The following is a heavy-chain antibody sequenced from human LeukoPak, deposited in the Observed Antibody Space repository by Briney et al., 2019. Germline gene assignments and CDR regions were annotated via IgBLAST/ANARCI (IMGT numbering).Heavy chain of an antibody. Sequence: SETLSLTCAVYGGSFSGYYWSWIRQPPGKGLEWIGEINHSGSTNYNPSLKSRVTISVDTSKNQFSLKLSSVTAADTAVYYCARIIPRITRTSLGYYFDYWGQGTLVTVSS. V-gene: IGHV4-34*01. D-gene: IGHD1-7*01. J-gene: IGHJ4*02. CDR3: ARIIPRITRTSLGYYFDY. CDR1: GGSFSGYY. CDR2: INHSGST.